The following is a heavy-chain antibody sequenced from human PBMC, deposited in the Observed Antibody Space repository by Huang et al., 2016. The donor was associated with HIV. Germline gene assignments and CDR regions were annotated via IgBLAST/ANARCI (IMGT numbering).Heavy chain of an antibody. D-gene: IGHD2-15*01. CDR2: IYYGGNT. Sequence: QLQLQESGPGLVKASEILSLTCIVSGGSICSSNYYWGWVRQPPGKGLEWIGSIYYGGNTFYNPPLKSRVTISVETSKNQLSLKVRSVTAADTAVYYCARHNIYCSGGGCSSFDYWGQGTLVTVSS. CDR3: ARHNIYCSGGGCSSFDY. J-gene: IGHJ4*02. V-gene: IGHV4-39*01. CDR1: GGSICSSNYY.